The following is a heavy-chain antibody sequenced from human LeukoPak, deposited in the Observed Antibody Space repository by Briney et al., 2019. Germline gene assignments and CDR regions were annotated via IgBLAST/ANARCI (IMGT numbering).Heavy chain of an antibody. CDR2: INHSGST. Sequence: SSETLTLTCAVYGGSFSGYYWSRIRQPPGKGLEWIGEINHSGSTNYNPSLKSRVTISVDTSKNQFSLKLSSVTAADTAVYYCARERPPYYYGSGSYRAFDIWGQGTMVTVSS. CDR3: ARERPPYYYGSGSYRAFDI. J-gene: IGHJ3*02. D-gene: IGHD3-10*01. CDR1: GGSFSGYY. V-gene: IGHV4-34*01.